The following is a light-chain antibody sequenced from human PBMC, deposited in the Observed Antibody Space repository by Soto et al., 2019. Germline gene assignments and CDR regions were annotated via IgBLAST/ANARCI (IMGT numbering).Light chain of an antibody. V-gene: IGKV1D-12*01. CDR1: KDISTS. CDR2: SAS. J-gene: IGKJ1*01. Sequence: DIQVTQAPSSLSASVGDRVTITCQTSKDISTSVAWYQQKPGKAPNLLIYSASALHRGVPSRFSGSGSGADFTLTVSSLQPEDSATYYCQQADSFPWTFGQGTKVDI. CDR3: QQADSFPWT.